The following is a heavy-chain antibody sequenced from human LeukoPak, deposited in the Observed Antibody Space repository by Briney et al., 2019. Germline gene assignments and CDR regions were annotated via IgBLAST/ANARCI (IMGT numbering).Heavy chain of an antibody. V-gene: IGHV3-7*01. J-gene: IGHJ4*02. Sequence: PGGSLRLSCAASGFTFSSYWMSWVRQAPGKGLEWVANIKQDGSEKYYVDSVKGRFTISRDNAKNSLYLQMNSLRAEDTAVYYCARDHYVLLWFGESPPAFDYWGQGTLVTVSS. CDR2: IKQDGSEK. D-gene: IGHD3-10*01. CDR1: GFTFSSYW. CDR3: ARDHYVLLWFGESPPAFDY.